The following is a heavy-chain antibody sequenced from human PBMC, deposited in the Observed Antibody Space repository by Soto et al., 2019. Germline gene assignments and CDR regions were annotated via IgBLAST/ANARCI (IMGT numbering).Heavy chain of an antibody. CDR2: IFSGGET. J-gene: IGHJ6*02. D-gene: IGHD3-10*01. Sequence: EVQLVETGGGLIQPGGSLRLSCAASGFTVSNKYMSWVRQAPGKGLEWISVIFSGGETYYADSVKDRFTISRDNSKNTLYLQMSSLRADDTAMYYCARGGSGYYYGLDVWGQGTTVTVSS. CDR3: ARGGSGYYYGLDV. V-gene: IGHV3-53*02. CDR1: GFTVSNKY.